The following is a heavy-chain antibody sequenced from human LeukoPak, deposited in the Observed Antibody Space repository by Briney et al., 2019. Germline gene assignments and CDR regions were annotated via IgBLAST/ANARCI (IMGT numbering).Heavy chain of an antibody. CDR1: GGSISSGGYY. J-gene: IGHJ4*02. CDR2: IYYSGST. CDR3: AREYCFGDCYLDY. Sequence: SSETQSLTCTVSGGSISSGGYYWSWIRQHPGKGLEWIGYIYYSGSTYYNPSLKSRVSISLDTSKNQFSLKLSSVTAADTAVYYCAREYCFGDCYLDYWGQGTLVTVSS. V-gene: IGHV4-31*03. D-gene: IGHD2-21*02.